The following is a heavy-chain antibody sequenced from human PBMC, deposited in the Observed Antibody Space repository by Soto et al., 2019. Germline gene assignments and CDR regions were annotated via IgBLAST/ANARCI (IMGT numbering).Heavy chain of an antibody. J-gene: IGHJ6*02. V-gene: IGHV3-30-3*01. CDR2: ISYDGSNK. Sequence: QVQLVESGGGVVQPGRSLRLSCAASGFTFSSYAMHWVRQAPGKGLEWVAVISYDGSNKYYADSVKGRFTISRDNPKNTLDLQMNSLRAEDTAVYYCARAIGYCSSTSCFPDYYYGMDVWGQGTTVTVSS. CDR3: ARAIGYCSSTSCFPDYYYGMDV. CDR1: GFTFSSYA. D-gene: IGHD2-2*01.